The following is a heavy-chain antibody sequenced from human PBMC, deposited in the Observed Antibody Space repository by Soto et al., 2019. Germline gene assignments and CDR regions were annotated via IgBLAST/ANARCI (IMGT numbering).Heavy chain of an antibody. CDR1: GYTITSYY. J-gene: IGHJ4*02. D-gene: IGHD6-19*01. CDR3: AREGAVAGESFGFDY. Sequence: GASVKVSCKASGYTITSYYMHWVRQAPGQGLEWMGIINPSGGSTSYAQKFQGRVTMTRDTSTSTVYMELSSLRSEDTAVYYCAREGAVAGESFGFDYWGQGTLVTVSS. CDR2: INPSGGST. V-gene: IGHV1-46*03.